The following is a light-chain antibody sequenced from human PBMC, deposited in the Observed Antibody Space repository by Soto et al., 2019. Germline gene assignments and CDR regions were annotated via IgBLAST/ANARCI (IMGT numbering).Light chain of an antibody. J-gene: IGLJ1*01. CDR1: SKEVGGYNY. CDR3: TSYTSSSTYV. V-gene: IGLV2-14*01. CDR2: DVS. Sequence: QSALTQPASLSGSPGQSITISCTGNSKEVGGYNYVSWYQQHPGKAPRFLIYDVSNRPSGVSNRFSGSKSGATASLTISGLQAEDEADYYCTSYTSSSTYVFGTGTKVTVL.